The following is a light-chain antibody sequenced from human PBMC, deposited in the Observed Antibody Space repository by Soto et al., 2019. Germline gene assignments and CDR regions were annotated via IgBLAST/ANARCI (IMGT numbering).Light chain of an antibody. CDR2: GAS. V-gene: IGKV3-15*01. J-gene: IGKJ1*01. Sequence: EIVMTQSPATLSVSPGERATLSCRASQSVSSNLAWYQQKPGQAPRLLIYGASTRATDVPARFSGSGSGTEFTLTISSLQSEDFAVYYCQQYNNCSETFGQGTKVDIK. CDR3: QQYNNCSET. CDR1: QSVSSN.